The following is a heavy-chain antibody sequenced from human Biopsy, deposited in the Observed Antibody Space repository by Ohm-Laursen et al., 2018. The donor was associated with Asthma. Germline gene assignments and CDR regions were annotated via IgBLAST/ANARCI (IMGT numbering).Heavy chain of an antibody. D-gene: IGHD3-10*01. J-gene: IGHJ6*02. CDR1: GYTFNSAG. Sequence: SVKASCKASGYTFNSAGITWVRQAPGQGLEWMGWISVYNGNTKVAQKLQDRVTMITETSTSTAYMELRSLRSDDTAVYFCARAVDYSHYYGIDVWGQGTTVTVS. CDR2: ISVYNGNT. CDR3: ARAVDYSHYYGIDV. V-gene: IGHV1-18*01.